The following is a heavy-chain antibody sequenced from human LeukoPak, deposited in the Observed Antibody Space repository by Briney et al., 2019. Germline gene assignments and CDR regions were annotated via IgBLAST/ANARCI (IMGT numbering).Heavy chain of an antibody. D-gene: IGHD2-21*02. CDR3: ARKAIVVVTASRNYYYYYMDV. V-gene: IGHV1-8*01. CDR2: MNPTSGNT. Sequence: ASVKVSCKASGYTFTSYDINWVRQATGQGLEWMGWMNPTSGNTGYAQKFQGRVTMTRNTSISTAYMELSSLRSEDTAVYYCARKAIVVVTASRNYYYYYMDVWGKGTTVTISS. CDR1: GYTFTSYD. J-gene: IGHJ6*03.